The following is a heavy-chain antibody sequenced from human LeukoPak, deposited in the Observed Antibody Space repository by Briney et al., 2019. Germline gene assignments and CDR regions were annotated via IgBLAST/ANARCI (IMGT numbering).Heavy chain of an antibody. CDR1: GASISSGSNY. CDR3: ARYSYGLRSHVPFDY. Sequence: SETLSLTCSVSGASISSGSNYWGWIRQPPGKTLEWIGSIYSSGSTHYNPSLKSRVIIIIDTPKNHFSLTLSSVTAADTAVYYCARYSYGLRSHVPFDYWGQGTLVTVSS. D-gene: IGHD5-18*01. CDR2: IYSSGST. J-gene: IGHJ4*02. V-gene: IGHV4-39*07.